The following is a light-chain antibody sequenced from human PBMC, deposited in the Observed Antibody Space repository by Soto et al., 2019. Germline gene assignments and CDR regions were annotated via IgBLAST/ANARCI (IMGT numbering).Light chain of an antibody. J-gene: IGKJ1*01. Sequence: DIQMIQSPSTLSASVGDRVTITCRASQTISNYLTWYQQRPGKAPKLLIYRSSILQNGVPSRFSGSGSGTEFTLTISSLQPDDFATYYCQQYYIYATFGQGTRVEI. V-gene: IGKV1-5*03. CDR1: QTISNY. CDR2: RSS. CDR3: QQYYIYAT.